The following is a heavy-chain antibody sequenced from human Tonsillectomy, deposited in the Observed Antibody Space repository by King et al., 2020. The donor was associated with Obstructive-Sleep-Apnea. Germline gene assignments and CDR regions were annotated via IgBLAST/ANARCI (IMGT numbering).Heavy chain of an antibody. CDR1: GGSISSNNW. CDR3: ARFNVVIINDYYYGMDV. J-gene: IGHJ6*02. CDR2: IYHSGGA. D-gene: IGHD3-3*01. V-gene: IGHV4-4*02. Sequence: VQLQESGPGLVKPSGTLSLTCAVSGGSISSNNWWSWVRQPPGKGLEWIGEIYHSGGANYNPSLRSRVTISLDKSKNQFSLKLTSVTAADTAVYYWARFNVVIINDYYYGMDVWGQGTTVTVSS.